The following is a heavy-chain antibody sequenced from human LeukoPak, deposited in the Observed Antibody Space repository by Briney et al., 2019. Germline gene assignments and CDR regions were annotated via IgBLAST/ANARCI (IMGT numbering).Heavy chain of an antibody. Sequence: PSETLSLTCTVSGGSMSSSTYYWGWIRQPPGKGLEWIGTIYHSGSTYYNTSLKSRVTISVDTSKNQFSLKLSSVTAADTAVYYCARHLGIQVWFLGYWGQGTLVTVSS. CDR3: ARHLGIQVWFLGY. CDR1: GGSMSSSTYY. CDR2: IYHSGST. J-gene: IGHJ4*02. V-gene: IGHV4-39*01. D-gene: IGHD5-18*01.